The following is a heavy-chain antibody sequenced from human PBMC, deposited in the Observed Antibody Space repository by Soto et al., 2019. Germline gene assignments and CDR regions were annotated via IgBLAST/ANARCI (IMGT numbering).Heavy chain of an antibody. D-gene: IGHD3-16*01. V-gene: IGHV1-18*01. J-gene: IGHJ4*02. Sequence: GASVKVSCKASGYTFTNFGISWVRQAPGQGLEWMGWISAYKRSTNYAEKFQDRVSMTTDTSTSTVYLELRSLRSDDTAVYYCARDRDGNNGGPFDNWGQGTLVTVSS. CDR2: ISAYKRST. CDR1: GYTFTNFG. CDR3: ARDRDGNNGGPFDN.